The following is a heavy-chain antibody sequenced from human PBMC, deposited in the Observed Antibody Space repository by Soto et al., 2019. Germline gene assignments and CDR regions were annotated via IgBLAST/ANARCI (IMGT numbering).Heavy chain of an antibody. CDR1: GFTFSRYN. CDR2: ISSRSNYI. Sequence: EVQLVESGGGLVKPGGSLRLSCEASGFTFSRYNMNWVRQAPGKGLEWVSSISSRSNYIYYADSVKGRFTISSDNAKNSLYLQMKSLRAEDTAVYFCATAYYDSSGYYFDYWGQGTLVTVSS. CDR3: ATAYYDSSGYYFDY. V-gene: IGHV3-21*01. J-gene: IGHJ4*02. D-gene: IGHD3-22*01.